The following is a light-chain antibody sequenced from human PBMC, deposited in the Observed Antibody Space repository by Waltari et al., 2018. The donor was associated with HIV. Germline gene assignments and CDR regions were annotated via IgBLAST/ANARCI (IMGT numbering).Light chain of an antibody. Sequence: QSALTQPPSASGSPGQSVTISCTGISSDAGDDNYVSWYQQSPGKAPKFLIYEVRKRPSGVPDRFSGPKSCNPASLTVSGLQADDEADYYCSSYAGRSTWVVGGGNKLTVL. CDR1: SSDAGDDNY. CDR2: EVR. V-gene: IGLV2-8*01. CDR3: SSYAGRSTWV. J-gene: IGLJ3*02.